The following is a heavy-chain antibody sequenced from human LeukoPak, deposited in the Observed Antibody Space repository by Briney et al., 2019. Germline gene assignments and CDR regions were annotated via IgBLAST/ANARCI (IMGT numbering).Heavy chain of an antibody. CDR2: IRYDGSNK. D-gene: IGHD2-2*01. V-gene: IGHV3-30*02. J-gene: IGHJ5*02. CDR1: GFTFSSYG. CDR3: AREGPSPVVPVTHWFDP. Sequence: GGSLRLSCAASGFTFSSYGMHWVRQAPGKGLEWVAFIRYDGSNKYYADSVKGRFTISRDNSKNTLYLQMNSLRAEDTAVYYCAREGPSPVVPVTHWFDPWGQGTLVSVSS.